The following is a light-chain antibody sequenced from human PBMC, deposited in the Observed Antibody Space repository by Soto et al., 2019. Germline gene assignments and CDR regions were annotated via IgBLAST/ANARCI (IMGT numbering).Light chain of an antibody. J-gene: IGLJ2*01. V-gene: IGLV2-14*01. CDR2: EVS. CDR1: SSDVGGYNY. CDR3: SSYTTTSPVL. Sequence: QAVVTQPASVSGSPGQSITISCTGTSSDVGGYNYVSWYQQHPGKAPKLMIYEVSNRPSGVSNRFSGFKSANTASLTISGLQAEDEADYYCSSYTTTSPVLFGGGTKVTVL.